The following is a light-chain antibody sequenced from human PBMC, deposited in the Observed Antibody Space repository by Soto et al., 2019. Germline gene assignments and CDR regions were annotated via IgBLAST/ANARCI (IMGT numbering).Light chain of an antibody. J-gene: IGKJ1*01. CDR3: QHYNIYSET. CDR1: QSISSW. V-gene: IGKV1-5*03. CDR2: KAS. Sequence: DIQMTQSPSTLSASVGDRVTITCRASQSISSWLAWYQQKPGKAPKILIYKASILESGVPSRFSGSGSGTEFTLTISSLPPDDFATYYCQHYNIYSETFGQGTKVEVK.